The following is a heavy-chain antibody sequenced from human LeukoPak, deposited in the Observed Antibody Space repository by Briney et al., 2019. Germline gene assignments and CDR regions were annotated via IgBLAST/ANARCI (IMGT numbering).Heavy chain of an antibody. Sequence: PSETLSLTCTVSGDSISDCDSYWTCIRQTPGKGLEWIGYIFCSGSPTYIPSLKSRLSILVDTSKNEFSLNLRSVTTADTAVYYCARVHDPNRFDLWGRGALVTVSS. CDR3: ARVHDPNRFDL. CDR1: GDSISDCDSY. D-gene: IGHD3-9*01. J-gene: IGHJ4*01. V-gene: IGHV4-61*08. CDR2: IFCSGSP.